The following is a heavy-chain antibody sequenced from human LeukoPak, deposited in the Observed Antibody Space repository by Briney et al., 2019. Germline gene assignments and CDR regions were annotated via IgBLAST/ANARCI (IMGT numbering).Heavy chain of an antibody. V-gene: IGHV3-23*01. Sequence: GGSLRLSCAASGFTFSSYAMNWVRQAPGKGLEWVSAISGSGDSTYYADSVKGRFTISRDNSRNTLYLQMNSLRAEDTAVYYCAKGEGIIVVPAATYWGQGTLVTVSS. CDR3: AKGEGIIVVPAATY. D-gene: IGHD2-2*01. CDR2: ISGSGDST. CDR1: GFTFSSYA. J-gene: IGHJ4*02.